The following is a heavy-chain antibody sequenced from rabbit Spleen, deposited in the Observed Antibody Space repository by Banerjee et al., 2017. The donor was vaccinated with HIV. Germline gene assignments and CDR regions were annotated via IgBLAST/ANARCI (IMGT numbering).Heavy chain of an antibody. CDR2: IAGSSSGFT. Sequence: QSLEESGGDLVKPGGTLTLTCTVSGFSLSSNAINWVRQAPGKGLEWISCIAGSSSGFTYSATWAKGRFTCSKTSSTTVTLQMTSLTVADTATYFCARNYVNAFDPWGPGHPRHRL. CDR1: GFSLSSNA. CDR3: ARNYVNAFDP. D-gene: IGHD1-1*01. V-gene: IGHV1S40*01. J-gene: IGHJ2*01.